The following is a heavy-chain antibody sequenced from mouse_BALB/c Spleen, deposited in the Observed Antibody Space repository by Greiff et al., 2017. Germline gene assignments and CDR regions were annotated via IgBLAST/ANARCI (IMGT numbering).Heavy chain of an antibody. Sequence: EVQLQQPGAELGKPGASVKISCKASGYSFTGYNMYWVKQSHRKSLEWIGYIDPYNGGTSYNQKSKGKATLTVDKSSSTAYMHLNSLTSEDSAIYYCARGGSSYYAMDYWGQGTSVTVSS. D-gene: IGHD1-1*01. V-gene: IGHV1S135*01. J-gene: IGHJ4*01. CDR1: GYSFTGYN. CDR2: IDPYNGGT. CDR3: ARGGSSYYAMDY.